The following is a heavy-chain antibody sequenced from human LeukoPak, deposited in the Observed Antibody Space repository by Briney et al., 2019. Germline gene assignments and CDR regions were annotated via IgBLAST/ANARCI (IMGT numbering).Heavy chain of an antibody. V-gene: IGHV1-18*01. D-gene: IGHD3-10*01. J-gene: IGHJ6*03. CDR3: ARGPRITMVRGGQWYYYMDV. CDR2: ISAYNGNT. CDR1: GYTFTSYG. Sequence: ASVKVSCKASGYTFTSYGISWVRQAPGQGLEWMGWISAYNGNTNYAQKLQGRVTMTTDTSTSTAYMELSSLRSEDTAVYYCARGPRITMVRGGQWYYYMDVWGKGTTVTISS.